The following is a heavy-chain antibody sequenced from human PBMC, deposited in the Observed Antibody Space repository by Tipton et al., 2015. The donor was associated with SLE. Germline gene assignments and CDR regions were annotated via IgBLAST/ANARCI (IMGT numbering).Heavy chain of an antibody. CDR1: GGAFRDHF. D-gene: IGHD3-16*01. CDR2: IYHSGST. J-gene: IGHJ5*02. CDR3: VRQVGYNDYVT. Sequence: TLSLTCTVSGGAFRDHFWSWVRQPPGKGLEWVGYIYHSGSTNYNPSLKSRVTISADTSTSTAYLQWSSLRASDSGMYYCVRQVGYNDYVTWGQGTLVTVSS. V-gene: IGHV4-59*08.